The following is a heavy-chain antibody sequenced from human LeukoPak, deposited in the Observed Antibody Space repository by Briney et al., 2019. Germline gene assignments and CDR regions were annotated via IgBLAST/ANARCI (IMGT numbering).Heavy chain of an antibody. D-gene: IGHD1-7*01. CDR3: VRNNWNSVYYGMDV. CDR2: VNSDGSST. CDR1: RGFTFSTNW. Sequence: PGGSRRLSCAASRGFTFSTNWMYCVRQAPGKGLVWVSRVNSDGSSTAYADSVQDRFTSSRDNVNNILYLQMNSLRAEDTAVYYCVRNNWNSVYYGMDVWGQETTVTVSS. J-gene: IGHJ6*02. V-gene: IGHV3-74*01.